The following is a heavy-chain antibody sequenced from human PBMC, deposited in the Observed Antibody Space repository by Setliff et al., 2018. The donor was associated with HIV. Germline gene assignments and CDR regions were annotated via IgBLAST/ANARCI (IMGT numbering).Heavy chain of an antibody. Sequence: TLSLTCTLSGDSVTTPYYWGWIRQPPGKGLEWVGSIYHSGATHFTPSLKSRVTLSVDTSKNQFFLRLTSVSAADTGLYFCARHSPVTTEDYMDVWGKGTTVTVSS. CDR2: IYHSGAT. J-gene: IGHJ6*03. D-gene: IGHD4-17*01. CDR1: GDSVTTPYY. V-gene: IGHV4-38-2*02. CDR3: ARHSPVTTEDYMDV.